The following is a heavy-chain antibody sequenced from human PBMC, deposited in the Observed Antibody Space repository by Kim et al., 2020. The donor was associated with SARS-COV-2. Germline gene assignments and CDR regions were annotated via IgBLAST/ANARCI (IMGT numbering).Heavy chain of an antibody. J-gene: IGHJ3*02. CDR3: ARGIAAADPIYAFDI. V-gene: IGHV3-13*01. D-gene: IGHD6-13*01. Sequence: GSVKGRFTISRENAKNSLYLQMNSLRAGDTAVYYCARGIAAADPIYAFDIWGQGTMVTVSS.